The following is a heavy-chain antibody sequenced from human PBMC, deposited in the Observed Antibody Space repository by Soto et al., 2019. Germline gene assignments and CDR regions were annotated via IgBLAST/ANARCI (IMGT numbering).Heavy chain of an antibody. D-gene: IGHD3-16*01. CDR2: INHSGST. CDR1: GGSFSGYY. J-gene: IGHJ4*02. CDR3: ARTTAFVSGTYPPAHFDY. Sequence: SETLSLTSAVYGGSFSGYYLSWIRQSPGKGLEWIGEINHSGSTNYTPSLKSRVTISVDTSKNQVSLKLSSVTAADTAVYYCARTTAFVSGTYPPAHFDYWGQGTRVTVYS. V-gene: IGHV4-34*01.